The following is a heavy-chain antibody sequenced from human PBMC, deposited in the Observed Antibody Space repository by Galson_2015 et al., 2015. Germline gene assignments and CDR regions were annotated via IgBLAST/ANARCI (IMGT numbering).Heavy chain of an antibody. V-gene: IGHV1-3*01. CDR3: ARATVTHKSFYYYGMDV. Sequence: SVKVSCKASGYTFTSYTMHWVRQAPGQRLEWMGWINAGNGNTKYSQKFQGRVTITRDTSASTAYMELSSLRSEDTAAYYCARATVTHKSFYYYGMDVWGQGTTVTVSS. CDR2: INAGNGNT. J-gene: IGHJ6*02. CDR1: GYTFTSYT. D-gene: IGHD4-17*01.